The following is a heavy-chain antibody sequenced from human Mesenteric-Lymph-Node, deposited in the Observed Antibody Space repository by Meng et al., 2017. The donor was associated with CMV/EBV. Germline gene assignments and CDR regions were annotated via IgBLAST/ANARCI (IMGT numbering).Heavy chain of an antibody. V-gene: IGHV1-2*02. J-gene: IGHJ4*02. CDR1: GGTFSSYA. D-gene: IGHD3-10*01. CDR2: INPNSGGT. Sequence: ASVKVSCKASGGTFSSYAISWVRQAPGQGLEWMGWINPNSGGTMYAQKLQGRVTMTRDTSISTAYMELSRLTSDDTAVYYCARVRRGGYWGQGTLVTVSS. CDR3: ARVRRGGY.